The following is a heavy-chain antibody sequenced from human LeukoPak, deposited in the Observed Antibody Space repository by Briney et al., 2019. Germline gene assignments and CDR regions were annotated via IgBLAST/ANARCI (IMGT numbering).Heavy chain of an antibody. V-gene: IGHV4-39*01. D-gene: IGHD3-9*01. Sequence: SETLSLTCTVSGGSISSSSYYWGWIRQPAGKGLELIGSIYYSGSTYYNPSLKSRVTISVDTSKNQFSLKLSSVTAADTAVYCCARSSYDILTGYLTPLDYWGQGTLVTVSS. CDR3: ARSSYDILTGYLTPLDY. J-gene: IGHJ4*02. CDR1: GGSISSSSYY. CDR2: IYYSGST.